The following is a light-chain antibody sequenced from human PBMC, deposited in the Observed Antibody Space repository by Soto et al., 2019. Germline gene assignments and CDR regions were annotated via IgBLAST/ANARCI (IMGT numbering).Light chain of an antibody. CDR3: QQSYSTPLYT. CDR1: QSISSY. CDR2: AAS. J-gene: IGKJ2*01. V-gene: IGKV1-39*01. Sequence: DIQMTQSPSSLSASVGDRVTITCRASQSISSYLHWYQQKPGKAPKLLMYAASSLQSGVASRFSGSGSGTDFTLTISSLQPEDVATYYCQQSYSTPLYTFGQGTKLEIK.